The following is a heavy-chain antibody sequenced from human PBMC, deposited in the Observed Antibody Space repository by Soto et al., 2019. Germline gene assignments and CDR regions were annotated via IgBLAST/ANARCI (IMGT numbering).Heavy chain of an antibody. CDR1: GYTFTSYD. Sequence: ASVKVSCKASGYTFTSYDINWVRQATGQGLEWMGWMNPNSGNTGYAQKFQGRVTMTRNTSISTAYMELSSLRSEDTAVYYCARGLTYYYDSSGYQIDAFDIWGQGTMVTVS. CDR3: ARGLTYYYDSSGYQIDAFDI. V-gene: IGHV1-8*01. J-gene: IGHJ3*02. CDR2: MNPNSGNT. D-gene: IGHD3-22*01.